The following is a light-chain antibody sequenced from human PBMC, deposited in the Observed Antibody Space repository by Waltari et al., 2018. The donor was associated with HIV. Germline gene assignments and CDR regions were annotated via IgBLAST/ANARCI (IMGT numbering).Light chain of an antibody. CDR2: GAS. CDR1: QSVSVN. Sequence: EVVMTQSPATLSVSPGERATLTCRASQSVSVNLAWYQQKPGQPPSLLIYGASTRATGVPARFSGSGSETEFTLTISSLRSEDFAVYYCQQYNYWPPYPFGQGTKLEI. V-gene: IGKV3-15*01. J-gene: IGKJ2*01. CDR3: QQYNYWPPYP.